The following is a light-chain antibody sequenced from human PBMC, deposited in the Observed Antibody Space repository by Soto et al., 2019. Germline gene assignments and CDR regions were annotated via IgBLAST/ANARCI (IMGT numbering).Light chain of an antibody. CDR3: CSYAGSILYV. J-gene: IGLJ1*01. V-gene: IGLV2-23*01. CDR1: SSDVGSQNL. CDR2: EGS. Sequence: QSVLTQPASVSGSPGQSITLSCTGTSSDVGSQNLVSWYQQHPGKAPKLMIYEGSKRPSGVSNRFSGSKSGRTASLTISGLQTEDEADYYCCSYAGSILYVFGTGTKLTVL.